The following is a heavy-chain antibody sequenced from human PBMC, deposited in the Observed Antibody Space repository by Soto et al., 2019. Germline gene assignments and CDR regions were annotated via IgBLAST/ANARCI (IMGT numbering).Heavy chain of an antibody. V-gene: IGHV1-69*13. Sequence: SVKVSCKASGYTFTSYGISWVRQAPGQGLEWMGWISPIFGTANYAQKFQGRVTITADESTSTAYMELSSLRSEDTAVYYCASTDYYDSSGYYWEAAFDIWGQGTMVTVSS. J-gene: IGHJ3*02. CDR2: ISPIFGTA. D-gene: IGHD3-22*01. CDR3: ASTDYYDSSGYYWEAAFDI. CDR1: GYTFTSYG.